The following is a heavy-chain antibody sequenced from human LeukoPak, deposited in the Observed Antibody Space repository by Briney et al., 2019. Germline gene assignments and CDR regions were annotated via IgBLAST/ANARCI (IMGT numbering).Heavy chain of an antibody. V-gene: IGHV3-23*01. CDR2: ISGSGGYT. CDR1: GFTFSSYE. CDR3: AKGSDYDPPYYYYYMDV. D-gene: IGHD5-12*01. Sequence: GGSLRLSCAASGFTFSSYEMNWVRQAPGKGLEWVSGISGSGGYTYYADSVKGQFTISRDNSKNTLYLQMNSQRAEDTAVYYCAKGSDYDPPYYYYYMDVWGKGTTVTISS. J-gene: IGHJ6*03.